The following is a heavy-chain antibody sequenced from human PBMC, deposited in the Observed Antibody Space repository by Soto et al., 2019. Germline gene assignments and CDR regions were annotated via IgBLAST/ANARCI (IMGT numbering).Heavy chain of an antibody. J-gene: IGHJ4*02. Sequence: ASAKVSCKASGYTFTSYGISWVRQAPGQGLEWMGWISAYNGNTNYAQKLQGRVTMTTDTSTSTAYMELRSLRSDDTAVYYCARYRETTVTTQNFCDYWGQGTLVTVPQ. CDR1: GYTFTSYG. CDR3: ARYRETTVTTQNFCDY. D-gene: IGHD4-17*01. CDR2: ISAYNGNT. V-gene: IGHV1-18*01.